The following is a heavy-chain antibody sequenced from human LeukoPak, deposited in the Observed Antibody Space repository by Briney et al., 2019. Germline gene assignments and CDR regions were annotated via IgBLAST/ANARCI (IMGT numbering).Heavy chain of an antibody. J-gene: IGHJ5*02. V-gene: IGHV4-39*07. CDR1: GGSISTTSYY. D-gene: IGHD1-26*01. Sequence: SETLSLTCTVSGGSISTTSYYWGWIRQPPGKGLEWIGSIYYSGSTFYNPSLKSRVTISVDTSKNQFSLKLSSVTAADTAVYYCARGVSRGNWFDPWGQGTLVTVSS. CDR2: IYYSGST. CDR3: ARGVSRGNWFDP.